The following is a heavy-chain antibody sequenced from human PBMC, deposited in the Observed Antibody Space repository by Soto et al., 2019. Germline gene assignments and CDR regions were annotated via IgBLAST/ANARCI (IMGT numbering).Heavy chain of an antibody. CDR3: ARGGGVGVAGSAAFDM. V-gene: IGHV1-2*02. CDR1: GYPVTAYY. J-gene: IGHJ3*02. Sequence: QLHLVQSGAVVKKPGASVTVSCSASGYPVTAYYMHWVRQAPGRGLEWMGGINTATGAAKYTQTFQGRVTITRDTSTSTVFMGLSGLTSEDTAGFYCARGGGVGVAGSAAFDMWGQGTLVTVSS. D-gene: IGHD3-3*01. CDR2: INTATGAA.